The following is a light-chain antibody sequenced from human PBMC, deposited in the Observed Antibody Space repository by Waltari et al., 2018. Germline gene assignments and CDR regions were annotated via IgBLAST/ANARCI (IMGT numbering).Light chain of an antibody. J-gene: IGLJ2*01. V-gene: IGLV5-45*03. CDR3: MSWNSNAVV. CDR2: YRSDSDK. Sequence: QAVLTQPSSLSASPGTSASLTCTLRSDINVDTSRIYWYQQKQGSPPQYLLGYRSDSDKHQDSRGHRRFYGSKDASGNEGILIISGLQTEDEADYYCMSWNSNAVVLGGGTTLTVL. CDR1: SDINVDTSR.